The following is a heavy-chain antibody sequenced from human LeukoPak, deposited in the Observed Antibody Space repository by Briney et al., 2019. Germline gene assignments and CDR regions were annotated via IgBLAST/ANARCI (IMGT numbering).Heavy chain of an antibody. J-gene: IGHJ6*02. V-gene: IGHV4-39*07. CDR3: ARGSGDYGDPYYYYYGMDV. D-gene: IGHD4-17*01. Sequence: SETLSLTCIVSGGSISSTTYYWGWIRQPPGKRLEWIGSIYYSGNTYYNPSLKSRVTISVDTSKNQFSLKLSSVTAADTAVYYCARGSGDYGDPYYYYYGMDVWGQGTTVTVSS. CDR2: IYYSGNT. CDR1: GGSISSTTYY.